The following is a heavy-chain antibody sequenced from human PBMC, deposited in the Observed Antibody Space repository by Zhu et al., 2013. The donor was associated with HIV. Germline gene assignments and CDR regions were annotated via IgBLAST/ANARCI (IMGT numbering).Heavy chain of an antibody. CDR1: GFTFSSYG. V-gene: IGHV3-30*18. CDR3: AKEGEEYSSYDYGDHFDY. CDR2: ISYDGSNK. Sequence: VQLVESGGGVVQPGRSLRLSCAASGFTFSSYGMHWVRQAPGKGLEWVAVISYDGSNKYYADSVKGRFTISRDNSKNTLYLQMNSLRAEDTAVYYCAKEGEEYSSYDYGDHFDYWGQGTLVTVSS. D-gene: IGHD4-17*01. J-gene: IGHJ4*02.